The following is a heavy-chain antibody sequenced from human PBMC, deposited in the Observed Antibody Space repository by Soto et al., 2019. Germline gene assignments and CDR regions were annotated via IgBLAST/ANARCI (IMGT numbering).Heavy chain of an antibody. Sequence: QVQVLESGGGVVQPGRSLRLSCAASGFTFSSYGMHLFRQAPGKGLEWVARVWYDGSHQDYTDSVKGRFTISRDNSKNTLYLQMNSLRAEDTADYYCASDLRILANAGSELDCWGLGTLVPVSS. V-gene: IGHV3-33*01. J-gene: IGHJ4*02. CDR2: VWYDGSHQ. CDR3: ASDLRILANAGSELDC. D-gene: IGHD1-26*01. CDR1: GFTFSSYG.